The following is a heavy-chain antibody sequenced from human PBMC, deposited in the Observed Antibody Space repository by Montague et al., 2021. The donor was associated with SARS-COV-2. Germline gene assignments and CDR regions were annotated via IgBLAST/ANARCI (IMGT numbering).Heavy chain of an antibody. D-gene: IGHD6-19*01. CDR3: ATGPPSGLSVAGFDY. CDR2: IYHSGST. V-gene: IGHV4-4*02. J-gene: IGHJ4*02. Sequence: SLRLSCAASGFTFSSSALSWVRQAPGKGLEWIGEIYHSGSTNYNPSLKNRVIISIDKSKNQFSLKLSSVTAADTAVYYCATGPPSGLSVAGFDYWGQGTLVTVSS. CDR1: GFTFSSSAL.